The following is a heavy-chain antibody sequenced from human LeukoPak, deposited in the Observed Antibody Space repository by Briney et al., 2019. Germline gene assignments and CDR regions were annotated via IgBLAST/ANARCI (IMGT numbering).Heavy chain of an antibody. CDR2: ISGSGGST. V-gene: IGHV3-23*01. D-gene: IGHD4-23*01. J-gene: IGHJ5*02. CDR3: AKEIRWQNWFDP. CDR1: GFTFSDYY. Sequence: GGSLRLSCAASGFTFSDYYMSWIRQAPGKGLEWVSAISGSGGSTYYADSVKGRFTISRDNSKNTLYLQMNSLRAEDTAVYYCAKEIRWQNWFDPWGQGTLVTVSS.